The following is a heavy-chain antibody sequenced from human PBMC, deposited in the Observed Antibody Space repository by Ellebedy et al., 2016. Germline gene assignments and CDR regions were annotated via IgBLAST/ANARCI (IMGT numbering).Heavy chain of an antibody. D-gene: IGHD3-16*01. V-gene: IGHV3-23*01. CDR3: AEGDSYYMDV. CDR2: ISGSGGST. CDR1: GFTFSSYA. J-gene: IGHJ6*03. Sequence: GESLKISCAASGFTFSSYAMSWVRQAPGKGLEWVSAISGSGGSTYYADSVKGRFTISRDNSKNTLYLQMNSLRAEDTAVYYCAEGDSYYMDVWGKGTTVTVSS.